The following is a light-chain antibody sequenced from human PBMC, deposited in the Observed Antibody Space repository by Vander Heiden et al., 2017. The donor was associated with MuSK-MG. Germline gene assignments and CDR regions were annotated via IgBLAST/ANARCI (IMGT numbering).Light chain of an antibody. Sequence: DIQMSQSPSSLSASVGDRVTITCQANQDICNYLNWYLQKPGKAPKLLIYDASNWETGVPSRFSGSGSGTDFTFTISSLQPEDIATYYCQQDDNLPRTFGQGTKLDIK. CDR3: QQDDNLPRT. CDR2: DAS. CDR1: QDICNY. V-gene: IGKV1-33*01. J-gene: IGKJ2*02.